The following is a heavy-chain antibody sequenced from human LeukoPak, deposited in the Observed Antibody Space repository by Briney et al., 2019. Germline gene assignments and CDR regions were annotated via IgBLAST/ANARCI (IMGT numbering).Heavy chain of an antibody. V-gene: IGHV2-5*01. CDR2: ILWNDDK. D-gene: IGHD3-22*01. CDR3: AHKKNYYDSSGYQSDGFDI. CDR1: GFSLSTTGVG. Sequence: SGPTLVKPTQTLTLTCSFSGFSLSTTGVGVGWIRQPPGKALEWLAVILWNDDKRYSPSLKSRLTISKDTSKNHVVLMMTNMDPVDTATYYCAHKKNYYDSSGYQSDGFDIWGQGTMVTISS. J-gene: IGHJ3*02.